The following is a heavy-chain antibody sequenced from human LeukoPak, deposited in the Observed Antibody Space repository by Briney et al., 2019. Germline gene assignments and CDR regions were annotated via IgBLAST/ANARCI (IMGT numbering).Heavy chain of an antibody. V-gene: IGHV4-59*08. Sequence: SETLSLICTVSGGSISSYYWSWIRQPPGKGLEWIVYIYYSGSTNYNPSLKSRVTISVDTSKTQFPLKLSSVTAADTSVYYCARLDGHGVPRPYYFDYWGQGTLVTVSS. D-gene: IGHD2-2*03. CDR3: ARLDGHGVPRPYYFDY. J-gene: IGHJ4*02. CDR2: IYYSGST. CDR1: GGSISSYY.